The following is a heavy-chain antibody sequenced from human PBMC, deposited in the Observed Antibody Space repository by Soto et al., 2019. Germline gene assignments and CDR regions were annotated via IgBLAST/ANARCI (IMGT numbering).Heavy chain of an antibody. CDR1: DGNIGSVSRY. V-gene: IGHV4-31*03. CDR2: IYYSGST. Sequence: VTYIVADGNIGSVSRYRVCKQQHPGKGLECIGYIYYSGSTYYNPSLKSRLTISVDTSKNQFSLKLSSVTAADTAVYYCARGGYYYYYGMDVWGQATTVTVSS. CDR3: ARGGYYYYYGMDV. J-gene: IGHJ6*02.